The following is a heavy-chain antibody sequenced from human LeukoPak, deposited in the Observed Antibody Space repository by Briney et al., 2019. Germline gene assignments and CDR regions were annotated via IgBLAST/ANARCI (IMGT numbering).Heavy chain of an antibody. CDR3: ARDWDSGYDTYYFDY. D-gene: IGHD5-12*01. J-gene: IGHJ4*02. Sequence: GGSLRLSCAASGFTFRTYEMNWVRQAPGMGLEWVSYISSSGSTKYYAESVKGRFPISRDNAKNSLYLQMNSLRAEDTAVYYCARDWDSGYDTYYFDYWGQGTLVTVSS. CDR2: ISSSGSTK. CDR1: GFTFRTYE. V-gene: IGHV3-48*03.